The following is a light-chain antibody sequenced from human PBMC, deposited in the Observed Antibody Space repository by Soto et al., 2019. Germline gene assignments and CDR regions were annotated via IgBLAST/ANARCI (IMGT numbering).Light chain of an antibody. J-gene: IGLJ3*02. CDR2: EDG. CDR3: CSYAGPYTWV. Sequence: QSALTQPASVSGSPGQSITIYCTGTSSDVGGYNLVSWYQHHPGKAPKVMIYEDGERPSGVSNRFSGSKSGNTASLTISGLQAEDEADYYCCSYAGPYTWVFGGGTKLTVL. V-gene: IGLV2-23*01. CDR1: SSDVGGYNL.